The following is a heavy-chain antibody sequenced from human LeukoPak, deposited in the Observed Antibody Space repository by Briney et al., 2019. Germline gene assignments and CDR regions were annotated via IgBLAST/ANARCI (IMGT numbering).Heavy chain of an antibody. Sequence: GGSLRLSCAASKFTFSSYGMIWVRQARGKGLEWVSTISGSGGSTYYADSVKGRFTISRDNSKNTLYLQMNSLRAEDTAVYYCAKTFQWYYMDVWGKGTTVTISS. D-gene: IGHD2-8*01. J-gene: IGHJ6*03. CDR1: KFTFSSYG. CDR2: ISGSGGST. CDR3: AKTFQWYYMDV. V-gene: IGHV3-23*01.